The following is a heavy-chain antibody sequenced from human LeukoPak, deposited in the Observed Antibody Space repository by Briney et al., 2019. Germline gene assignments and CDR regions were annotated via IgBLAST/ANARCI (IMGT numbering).Heavy chain of an antibody. CDR2: ISSGSHYM. V-gene: IGHV3-21*01. CDR3: ARDGFSGYNNLGFDY. D-gene: IGHD5-12*01. CDR1: GFTFSSHA. Sequence: NPGGSLTLSCAASGFTFSSHAMNWVRQAPGKGLEWVSSISSGSHYMYYTDSVKGRFTISRDNAKNSLYLQMDSLRVEDTAVYYCARDGFSGYNNLGFDYWGQGTLVTVSS. J-gene: IGHJ4*02.